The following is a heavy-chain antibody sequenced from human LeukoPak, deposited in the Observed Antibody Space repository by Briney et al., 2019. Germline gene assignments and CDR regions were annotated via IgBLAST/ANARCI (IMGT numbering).Heavy chain of an antibody. CDR1: GFSLTTNGMC. J-gene: IGHJ3*02. V-gene: IGHV2-70*11. D-gene: IGHD4-17*01. CDR3: ARIMTTVTHDAFDI. CDR2: IDWDGDN. Sequence: SGPTLVKATQTLTLTCTFSGFSLTTNGMCVSWIRQPPGKALEWLARIDWDGDNYYSTSLRTRLTIPKDTSKNQVVLTMTNMDPVDTATYDCARIMTTVTHDAFDIWGQGTMVTVSS.